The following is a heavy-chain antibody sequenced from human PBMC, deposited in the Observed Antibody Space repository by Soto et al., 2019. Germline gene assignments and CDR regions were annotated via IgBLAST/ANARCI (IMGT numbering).Heavy chain of an antibody. Sequence: SETLSVRCTVSGGSMSRGRYYGGCIRQPPGKGLEWIGSIYYSGSTYYNPSLKSRVTISVDTSKNQFSLKLSSVTAADTAVYYCARHSYYYGSTYGCWLDPWGQGTLVTVS. D-gene: IGHD3-10*01. V-gene: IGHV4-39*01. CDR2: IYYSGST. CDR3: ARHSYYYGSTYGCWLDP. CDR1: GGSMSRGRYY. J-gene: IGHJ5*02.